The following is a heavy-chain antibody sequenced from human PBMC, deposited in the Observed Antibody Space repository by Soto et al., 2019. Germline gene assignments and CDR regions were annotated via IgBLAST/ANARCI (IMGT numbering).Heavy chain of an antibody. CDR1: GGTFSSYA. CDR2: IIPIFGTA. V-gene: IGHV1-69*12. Sequence: QVQLVQSGAEVKKPGSSVKVSCKASGGTFSSYAISWVRQAPGQGLEWMGGIIPIFGTANYAQKFQGRVTITADESTSTAYMELSSLRSEDTAVYYCARMWVRIAAASYHRGDYYYGMDVWGQGTTVTVSS. CDR3: ARMWVRIAAASYHRGDYYYGMDV. D-gene: IGHD6-13*01. J-gene: IGHJ6*02.